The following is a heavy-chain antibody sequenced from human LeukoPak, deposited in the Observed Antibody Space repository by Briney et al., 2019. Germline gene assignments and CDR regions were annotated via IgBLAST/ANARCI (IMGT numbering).Heavy chain of an antibody. Sequence: SETLSLTCTVSGGSISSCRYYWSWIRQPAGKGLEWFGRIYTSGSTNYNPSLKRRVTISVDTSNNQFSLKLSSVTGTDTAVNYCARVLVVAALSGLYYYYYMDVWGEGTTVTISS. CDR3: ARVLVVAALSGLYYYYYMDV. J-gene: IGHJ6*03. D-gene: IGHD2-15*01. CDR1: GGSISSCRYY. V-gene: IGHV4-61*02. CDR2: IYTSGST.